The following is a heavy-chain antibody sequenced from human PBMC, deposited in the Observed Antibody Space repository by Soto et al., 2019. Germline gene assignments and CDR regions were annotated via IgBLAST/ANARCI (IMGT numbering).Heavy chain of an antibody. V-gene: IGHV1-69*06. CDR3: ARDLWRPKYYDDSSGSRAYDY. D-gene: IGHD3-22*01. Sequence: SVKVSCKASGGTFSSYAISWVRQAPGQGLEWMGGIIPIFGTANYAQRFQGRVTITADKSTSTAYMELSSLRSEDTAVYYCARDLWRPKYYDDSSGSRAYDYWGQGTLVTVSS. CDR2: IIPIFGTA. J-gene: IGHJ4*02. CDR1: GGTFSSYA.